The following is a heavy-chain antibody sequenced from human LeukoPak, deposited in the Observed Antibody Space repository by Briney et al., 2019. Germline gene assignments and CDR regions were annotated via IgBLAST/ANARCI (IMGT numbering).Heavy chain of an antibody. D-gene: IGHD2-21*02. CDR1: GGSISSSSYY. J-gene: IGHJ4*02. CDR3: LTVQSSYCGGDCQGPTDY. Sequence: SETLSLTCTVSGGSISSSSYYWGWIRQPPGKGLEWIGSIYYSGSTYYNPSLKSRVTISVDTSKNQFSLKLSSVTAADTAVYYCLTVQSSYCGGDCQGPTDYWGQGTLVTVSS. V-gene: IGHV4-39*01. CDR2: IYYSGST.